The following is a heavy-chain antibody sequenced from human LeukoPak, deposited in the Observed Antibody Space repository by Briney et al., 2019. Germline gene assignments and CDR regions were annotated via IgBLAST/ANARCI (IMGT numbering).Heavy chain of an antibody. D-gene: IGHD6-13*01. CDR3: ARVRLSYSSSWYWFDP. J-gene: IGHJ5*02. Sequence: SETLSLTCTVSGGSISSYYWSWIRQPPGKGLEWIGYIYYSGSTNYKPSLKSRVTMSVDTSKNQFSLKLSSVTAADTAVYYCARVRLSYSSSWYWFDPWGQGTLVTVSS. CDR1: GGSISSYY. V-gene: IGHV4-59*12. CDR2: IYYSGST.